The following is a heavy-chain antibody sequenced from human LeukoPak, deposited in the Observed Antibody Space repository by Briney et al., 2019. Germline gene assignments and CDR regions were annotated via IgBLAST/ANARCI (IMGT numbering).Heavy chain of an antibody. CDR1: GGSFNSYY. J-gene: IGHJ4*02. D-gene: IGHD2-15*01. Sequence: PSETLSLTCTVSGGSFNSYYWSWIRQPAGKGLEWIGRIYTSGSTNFNTSLKSRVTMSVDTSKPSKTQVSLRLTSLTAADTAVYYCAGQYCTGGSCYFSPFDYWGQGIVVTVSS. CDR2: IYTSGST. CDR3: AGQYCTGGSCYFSPFDY. V-gene: IGHV4-4*07.